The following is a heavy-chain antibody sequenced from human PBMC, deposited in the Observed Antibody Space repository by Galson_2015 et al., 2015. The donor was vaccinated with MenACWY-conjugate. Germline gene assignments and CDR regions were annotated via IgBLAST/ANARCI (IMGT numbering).Heavy chain of an antibody. V-gene: IGHV4-61*08. J-gene: IGHJ6*03. CDR1: GGSVSSGGHY. Sequence: TLSLTCTVSGGSVSSGGHYWSWIRQPPGKGLEWIGYIYYSGSTDYDPSLNSRVTISIDTSKNQFSLNLRSVTAADTAMYYCARAEWQLRTDYYYYYMDVWGRGTAVTVSS. CDR3: ARAEWQLRTDYYYYYMDV. D-gene: IGHD1-26*01. CDR2: IYYSGST.